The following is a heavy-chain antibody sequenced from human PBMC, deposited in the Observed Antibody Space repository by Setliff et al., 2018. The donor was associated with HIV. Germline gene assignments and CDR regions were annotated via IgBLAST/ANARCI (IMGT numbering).Heavy chain of an antibody. V-gene: IGHV3-23*01. Sequence: GGSLRLSCAVSGFTFSRYAMSRVRQAPGKGLEWVSGISSTGGTTYYADSVKGRFTISRDNSKTTLFLQVKSLTAEDTAIYYCGKDSRDWSDGWGQGTLVTVSS. J-gene: IGHJ5*02. D-gene: IGHD2-2*01. CDR1: GFTFSRYA. CDR2: ISSTGGTT. CDR3: GKDSRDWSDG.